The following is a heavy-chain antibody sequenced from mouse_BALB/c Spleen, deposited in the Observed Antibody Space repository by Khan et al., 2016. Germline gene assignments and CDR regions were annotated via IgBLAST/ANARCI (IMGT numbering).Heavy chain of an antibody. CDR3: ARGNNYPFAY. Sequence: QVQLKESGPGLVAPSQSLSITCTVSGFSLTSYGVHWVRQPPGKGLEWLGVIWAGGSTNYNSALMSRLSISKDNSKSQVFLKMNSLQTDDPAMYYCARGNNYPFAYWGQGTLVTVSA. CDR1: GFSLTSYG. D-gene: IGHD1-3*01. CDR2: IWAGGST. J-gene: IGHJ3*01. V-gene: IGHV2-9*02.